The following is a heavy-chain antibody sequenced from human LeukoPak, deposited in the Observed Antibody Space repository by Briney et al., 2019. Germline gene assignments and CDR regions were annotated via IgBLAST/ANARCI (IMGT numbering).Heavy chain of an antibody. D-gene: IGHD1-7*01. CDR3: ARGDRTGTGYVALNP. CDR1: GYNFVHYW. J-gene: IGHJ4*02. CDR2: IDPNDSGT. V-gene: IGHV5-51*01. Sequence: GESLKISCKGSGYNFVHYWIGWVRQMPGKGLEWMGIIDPNDSGTRYRPSFQGQVTFSVDKSNNTAFLHWSSLRVSDTAMYYCARGDRTGTGYVALNPWGQGTPVTVSS.